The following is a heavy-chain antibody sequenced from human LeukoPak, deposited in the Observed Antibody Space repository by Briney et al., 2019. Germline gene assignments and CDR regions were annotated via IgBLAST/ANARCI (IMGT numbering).Heavy chain of an antibody. V-gene: IGHV3-11*06. CDR1: GFTVSSNY. D-gene: IGHD3-3*01. Sequence: KSGGSLRLSCAASGFTVSSNYMSWVRQAPGKGLEWVSYISSTGVYTNYADSVKGRFTISRDNAKNSLYLQVNSLRAEDTAEYYCARARVNFWSGSYHVTALADYWGQGTLVTVSS. J-gene: IGHJ4*02. CDR3: ARARVNFWSGSYHVTALADY. CDR2: ISSTGVYT.